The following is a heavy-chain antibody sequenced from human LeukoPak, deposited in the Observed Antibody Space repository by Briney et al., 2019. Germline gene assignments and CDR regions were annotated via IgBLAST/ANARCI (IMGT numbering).Heavy chain of an antibody. D-gene: IGHD3-10*01. Sequence: GASVKVSCKASGYTFTGYYMHWVRQAPGQGLEWMGWINTNTGNPTYAQGFTGRFVFSLDTSVSTAYLQISSLKAEDTAVYYCARVEESVGSGSYYIVAAGLSMDVWGQGTTVTVSS. CDR2: INTNTGNP. CDR1: GYTFTGYY. V-gene: IGHV7-4-1*02. J-gene: IGHJ6*02. CDR3: ARVEESVGSGSYYIVAAGLSMDV.